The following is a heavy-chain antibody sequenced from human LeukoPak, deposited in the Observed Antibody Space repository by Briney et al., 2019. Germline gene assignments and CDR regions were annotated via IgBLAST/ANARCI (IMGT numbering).Heavy chain of an antibody. Sequence: PSETLSLTCTVSGGSISSSSYYWGWIRQPPGKGLEWIGSIYYSGSTYYNPSLKSRVTISVDTSKNQFSLKLSSVTAADTAVYYCARDTHLHGYYYDSSGYYYVGAFDIWGQGTMVTVSS. J-gene: IGHJ3*02. V-gene: IGHV4-39*07. CDR3: ARDTHLHGYYYDSSGYYYVGAFDI. CDR1: GGSISSSSYY. CDR2: IYYSGST. D-gene: IGHD3-22*01.